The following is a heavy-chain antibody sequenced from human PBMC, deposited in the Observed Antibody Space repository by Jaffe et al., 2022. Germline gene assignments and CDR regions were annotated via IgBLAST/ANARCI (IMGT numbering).Heavy chain of an antibody. CDR2: IRYDGSNK. Sequence: QVQLVESGGGVVQPGGSLRLSCAASGFTFSSYGMHWVRQAPGKGLEWVAFIRYDGSNKYYADSVKGRFTISRDNSKNTLYLQMNSLRAEDTAVYYCAKDSVTTVFYYYYMDVWGKGTTVTVSS. J-gene: IGHJ6*03. CDR3: AKDSVTTVFYYYYMDV. CDR1: GFTFSSYG. V-gene: IGHV3-30*02. D-gene: IGHD4-17*01.